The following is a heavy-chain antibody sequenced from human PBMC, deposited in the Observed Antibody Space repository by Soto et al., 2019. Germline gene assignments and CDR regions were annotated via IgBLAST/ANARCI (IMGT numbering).Heavy chain of an antibody. V-gene: IGHV1-46*04. CDR3: ARESSGYYWVH. Sequence: ASVKVSCKASGYPLTGYYMHWVRQAPGQGLEWMGRINPSDGTAAYTKKLQDRLTMTRDTSTSTVYMDLSSLKSEDTAVYYCARESSGYYWVHWGQGTLVTGSS. J-gene: IGHJ4*02. D-gene: IGHD3-22*01. CDR2: INPSDGTA. CDR1: GYPLTGYY.